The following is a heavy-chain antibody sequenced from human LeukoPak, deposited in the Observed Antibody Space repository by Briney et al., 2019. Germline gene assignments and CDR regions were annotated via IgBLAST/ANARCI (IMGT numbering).Heavy chain of an antibody. CDR3: VKGYSGYDFNFDY. CDR2: ISSNGGST. D-gene: IGHD5-12*01. V-gene: IGHV3-64D*06. Sequence: GGSLRLSCSASGFTFSSYAMHWVRQAPGKGREYVSAISSNGGSTYYADSVKGRFTISRDNSKNTLYLQMSSLRAEDTAVYYCVKGYSGYDFNFDYWGQGTPVTVSS. J-gene: IGHJ4*02. CDR1: GFTFSSYA.